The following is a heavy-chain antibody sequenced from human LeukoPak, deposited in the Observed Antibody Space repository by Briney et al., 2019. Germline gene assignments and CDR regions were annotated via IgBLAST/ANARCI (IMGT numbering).Heavy chain of an antibody. V-gene: IGHV3-21*01. Sequence: GGSLRLSCAASGFTFSSYSMNWVRQAPGKGLEWVSSISSSSSYINYADSVKGRFTISRDNAKNSLYLQMNSLRAEDTAVYYCARMVRGVIIPYFDYWGQGTLVTVSS. J-gene: IGHJ4*02. CDR3: ARMVRGVIIPYFDY. CDR2: ISSSSSYI. CDR1: GFTFSSYS. D-gene: IGHD3-10*01.